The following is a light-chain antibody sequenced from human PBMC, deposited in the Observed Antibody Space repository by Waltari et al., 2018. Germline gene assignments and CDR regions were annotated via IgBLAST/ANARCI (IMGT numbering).Light chain of an antibody. CDR2: GAS. V-gene: IGKV1-12*01. J-gene: IGKJ4*01. Sequence: IRITQSPSSVSAFLGDRVTITCRASQSISNWLAWYQQKPGKAPKLLIYGASDLHSGVPSRFSGSGAGTDFTLTISSLQAEDFATYYCQQVNSFPATFGGGTTVEIK. CDR3: QQVNSFPAT. CDR1: QSISNW.